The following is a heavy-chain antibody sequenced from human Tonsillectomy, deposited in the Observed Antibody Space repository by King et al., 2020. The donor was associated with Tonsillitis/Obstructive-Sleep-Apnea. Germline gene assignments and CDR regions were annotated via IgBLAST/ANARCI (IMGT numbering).Heavy chain of an antibody. CDR3: ATIPDIVVVPAATAGLGYYYYYMDV. CDR1: GGTFSSYA. Sequence: VQLVESGAEVKKPGSSVKVSCKASGGTFSSYAISWVRQAPGQGLEWMGGIIPIFGTANYAQKFQGRVTITADESTSTAYMELSSLRSEDTAVYYCATIPDIVVVPAATAGLGYYYYYMDVWGKGTTVTVSS. CDR2: IIPIFGTA. D-gene: IGHD2-2*01. J-gene: IGHJ6*03. V-gene: IGHV1-69*01.